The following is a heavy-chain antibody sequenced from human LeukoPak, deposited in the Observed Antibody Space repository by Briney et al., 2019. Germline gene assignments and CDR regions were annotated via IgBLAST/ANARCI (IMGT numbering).Heavy chain of an antibody. CDR2: TYANEGT. Sequence: SQTLSLTCTVSGGSVTSGYYYWNWIRQPAGKGREWIGRTYANEGTSYNPSLKSRVTISIDAAKNQFALKLSSVTAADTAVYYCARGPPGYWGQGILVTVSS. J-gene: IGHJ4*02. V-gene: IGHV4-61*02. CDR1: GGSVTSGYYY. CDR3: ARGPPGY.